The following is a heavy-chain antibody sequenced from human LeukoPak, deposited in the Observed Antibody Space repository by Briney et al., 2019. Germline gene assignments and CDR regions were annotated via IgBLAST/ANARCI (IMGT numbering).Heavy chain of an antibody. CDR1: GGSISSYY. J-gene: IGHJ5*02. V-gene: IGHV4-59*01. CDR2: IYYSGST. Sequence: SETLSLTCTVSGGSISSYYWSWIRQPPGKGLEWIGYIYYSGSTNYNPSLKSRVAISVDTSKNQFSLKLSSVTAADTAVYYCARGASYYYDSSGYYYLDWFDPWGQGTLVTVSS. D-gene: IGHD3-22*01. CDR3: ARGASYYYDSSGYYYLDWFDP.